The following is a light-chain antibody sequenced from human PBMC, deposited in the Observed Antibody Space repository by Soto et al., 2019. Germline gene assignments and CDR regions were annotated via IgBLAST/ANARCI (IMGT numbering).Light chain of an antibody. CDR1: SSSIGSNT. Sequence: QSVLTQPPSASGTPGQRVTISCSGSSSSIGSNTVNWYQQLPGTAPKRLISGMNQQPSGVPDRFSGSKSGTSASLAISGLQSEDEADYYCAAWDDRLSGPVFGGGTKLTVL. CDR2: GMN. CDR3: AAWDDRLSGPV. V-gene: IGLV1-44*01. J-gene: IGLJ2*01.